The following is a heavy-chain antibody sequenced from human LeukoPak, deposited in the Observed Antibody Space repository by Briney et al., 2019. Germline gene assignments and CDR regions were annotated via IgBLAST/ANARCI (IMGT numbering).Heavy chain of an antibody. CDR3: ARDRTYYYDSSGYYSYGMDV. CDR1: GGSVSSGSYY. Sequence: TSETLSLTCTVSGGSVSSGSYYWSWIRQPPGKGLEWIGYIYYSGSTNYNPSLKSRVTISVDTSKNQFSLKLSSVTAADTAVYYCARDRTYYYDSSGYYSYGMDVWGQGTTVTVSS. V-gene: IGHV4-61*01. D-gene: IGHD3-22*01. J-gene: IGHJ6*02. CDR2: IYYSGST.